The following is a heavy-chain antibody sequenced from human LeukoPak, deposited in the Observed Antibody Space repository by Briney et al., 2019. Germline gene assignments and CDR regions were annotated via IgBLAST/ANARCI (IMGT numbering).Heavy chain of an antibody. Sequence: GCLRLSSAPSGFTFRSDSMNLVRQGPRERLWWVSCISNSSYIYYADSVKGRFTIYRDNGKNSLYLQMNSLRAEDTAVYYCARVFDYVATFFDYWGQGTLVTVSS. CDR3: ARVFDYVATFFDY. J-gene: IGHJ4*02. CDR1: GFTFRSDS. V-gene: IGHV3-21*01. D-gene: IGHD4-17*01. CDR2: ISNSSYI.